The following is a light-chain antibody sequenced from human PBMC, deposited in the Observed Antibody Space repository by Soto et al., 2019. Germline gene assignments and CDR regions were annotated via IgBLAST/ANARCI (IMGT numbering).Light chain of an antibody. Sequence: EMVLTQSPGTLSLSPGERATLSCRPSQSVSSSYLARYQQKPGQAPRLLIYGASSRATGIPDRFSGSGSVTDFPLTISRLEPKDFSVYYCQHSETFGQGTKVEMK. CDR2: GAS. V-gene: IGKV3-20*01. J-gene: IGKJ1*01. CDR3: QHSET. CDR1: QSVSSSY.